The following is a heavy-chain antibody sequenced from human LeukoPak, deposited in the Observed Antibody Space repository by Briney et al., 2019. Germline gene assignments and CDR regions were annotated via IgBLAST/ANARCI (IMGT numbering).Heavy chain of an antibody. CDR3: ARDYASSFDY. Sequence: AGGSLRLSCAASGFTFSSYAMHWVRQAPGKGLEYVSAISSNGGSTYYANSAKGRFTISRDNSKNTLYLQMGSLRAEDMAVYYCARDYASSFDYWGQGTLVTVSS. CDR1: GFTFSSYA. D-gene: IGHD3-16*01. CDR2: ISSNGGST. V-gene: IGHV3-64*01. J-gene: IGHJ4*02.